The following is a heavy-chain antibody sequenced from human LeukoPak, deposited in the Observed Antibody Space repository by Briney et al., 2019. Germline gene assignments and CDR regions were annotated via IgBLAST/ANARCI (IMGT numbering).Heavy chain of an antibody. D-gene: IGHD2-2*01. CDR3: ARDPRCSSTSCYGIYYYYGMDV. CDR2: INPSGGST. Sequence: ASVKVSCKASGYTFTSYYMHWVRQAPGQGLEWMGIINPSGGSTSYAQKFQGRVTMTRDTSTSTVYMELSSLRSEDTAVYYCARDPRCSSTSCYGIYYYYGMDVWGQGTTVTVSS. J-gene: IGHJ6*02. CDR1: GYTFTSYY. V-gene: IGHV1-46*01.